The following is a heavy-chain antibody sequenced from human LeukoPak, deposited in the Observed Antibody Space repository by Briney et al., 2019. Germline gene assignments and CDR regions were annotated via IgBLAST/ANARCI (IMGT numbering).Heavy chain of an antibody. V-gene: IGHV4-61*02. CDR1: GGSINSGNYY. D-gene: IGHD6-13*01. J-gene: IGHJ5*02. CDR2: IYTSGST. CDR3: ARQYSTNWYDDRGWFDP. Sequence: SETLSLTCTVSGGSINSGNYYWSWIRQPAGKGLEWIGRIYTSGSTKYNPSLKSRVTISVDTSKNQFSLKLSSVTAADTAFYYCARQYSTNWYDDRGWFDPWGQGTLVTVSS.